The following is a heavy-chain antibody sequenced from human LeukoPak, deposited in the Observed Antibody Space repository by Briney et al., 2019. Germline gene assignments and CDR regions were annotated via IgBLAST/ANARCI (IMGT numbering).Heavy chain of an antibody. J-gene: IGHJ5*02. V-gene: IGHV3-53*01. CDR3: ARDGQDFGFAP. D-gene: IGHD3-3*01. Sequence: GGSLRLSCAASGFTFSSNYMSWVRQAPGKGLEWVSVIYSGGSTYYADSVQGRFTISRDNSKNTLYLQMNSLRAEDTAVYYCARDGQDFGFAPWGQGTLVTVSS. CDR2: IYSGGST. CDR1: GFTFSSNY.